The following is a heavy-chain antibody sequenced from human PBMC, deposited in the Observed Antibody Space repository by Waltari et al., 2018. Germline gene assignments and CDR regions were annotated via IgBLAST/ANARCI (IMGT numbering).Heavy chain of an antibody. CDR3: ARDGKDYGDYDDAFDI. CDR2: IYHSGST. J-gene: IGHJ3*02. V-gene: IGHV4-38-2*02. Sequence: QVQLQESGPGLVKPSETLSLTCTVSGYSISSGYYWGWIRQPPGKGLGWIGSIYHSGSTYYNPSLKSRVTISVDTSKNQFSLKLSSVTAADTAVYYCARDGKDYGDYDDAFDIWGQGTMVTVSS. CDR1: GYSISSGYY. D-gene: IGHD4-17*01.